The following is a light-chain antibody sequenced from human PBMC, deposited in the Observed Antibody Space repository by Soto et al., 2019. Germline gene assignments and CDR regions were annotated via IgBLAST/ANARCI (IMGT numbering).Light chain of an antibody. J-gene: IGLJ1*01. V-gene: IGLV2-14*01. CDR2: TVS. Sequence: QSVLAQPASVSGSPGQSITISCTGTSSDVGANIFVSWYQQHPGKVPKHMIYTVSSRPSGVSQRFSGSKSGNTASLTISGLQAEDEADYYCSSFTTDSTEVFGTGTKVTVL. CDR1: SSDVGANIF. CDR3: SSFTTDSTEV.